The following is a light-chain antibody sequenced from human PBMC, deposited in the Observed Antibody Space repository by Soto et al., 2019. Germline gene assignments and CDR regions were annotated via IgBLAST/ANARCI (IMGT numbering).Light chain of an antibody. J-gene: IGLJ1*01. CDR1: SSNIGNNY. V-gene: IGLV1-51*01. CDR3: GTWDSSLSVSYV. Sequence: QSVLTQPPSVSAAPGQKVTISCSGSSSNIGNNYVSWYQQLPGTAPKLLIYDNNKRPSGIPDRFSGSKSGTSATLGITGLRTGDEADYYCGTWDSSLSVSYVFGTGTKLTVL. CDR2: DNN.